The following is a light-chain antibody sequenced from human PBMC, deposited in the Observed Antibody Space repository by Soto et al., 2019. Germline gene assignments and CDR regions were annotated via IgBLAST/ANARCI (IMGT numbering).Light chain of an antibody. Sequence: DIQMTQSPYSLSAFVGDRVTITCRASQSIASYLNWYQQKPGKAPKFLIYAASSLQSGVPSRFSGRGSGTDFTLTISSLQPEDFATYVCQQSYSTPITFGQGTRLEIK. CDR2: AAS. V-gene: IGKV1-39*01. CDR1: QSIASY. J-gene: IGKJ5*01. CDR3: QQSYSTPIT.